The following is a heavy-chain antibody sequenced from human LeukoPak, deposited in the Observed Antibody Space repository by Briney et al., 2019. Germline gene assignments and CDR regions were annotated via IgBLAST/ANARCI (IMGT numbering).Heavy chain of an antibody. CDR1: GFTFSSYG. CDR2: ISYDGSNK. J-gene: IGHJ4*02. D-gene: IGHD3-22*01. Sequence: WRSLRLSCAASGFTFSSYGMHWVRQAPGKGLEWVAVISYDGSNKYYADSVKGRFTISRDNSKNTLYLQMNSLRAEDTAVYYCAKLGSLDYYDSSGYYSPLPYFDYWGQGTLVTVSS. V-gene: IGHV3-30*18. CDR3: AKLGSLDYYDSSGYYSPLPYFDY.